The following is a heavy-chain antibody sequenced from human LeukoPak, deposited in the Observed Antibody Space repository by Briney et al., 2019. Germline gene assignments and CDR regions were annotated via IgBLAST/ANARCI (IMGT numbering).Heavy chain of an antibody. Sequence: PGGSLRLSCAASEFTLITYSMSWVRQAPGKGLEWVAFIRYDGSNKYYADSVKGRFTISRDNSKNTLYLQMNSLKAEDTAVYYCATDSSSLYEVEYWGRGTLVTVSS. CDR1: EFTLITYS. CDR2: IRYDGSNK. D-gene: IGHD6-13*01. J-gene: IGHJ4*02. CDR3: ATDSSSLYEVEY. V-gene: IGHV3-30*02.